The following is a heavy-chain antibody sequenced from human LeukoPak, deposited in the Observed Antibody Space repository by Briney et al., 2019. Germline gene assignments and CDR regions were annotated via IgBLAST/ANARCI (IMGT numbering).Heavy chain of an antibody. J-gene: IGHJ6*03. V-gene: IGHV3-21*01. CDR3: ARDFKPHYDFWSGYFPYYMDV. D-gene: IGHD3-3*01. Sequence: GGSLRLSCAASGFTFSSYSMNWVRQAPGKGLEWVSSISSSSSYIYYADSVKGRFTISRDNAKNSLYLQMNSLRAEDTAVYYCARDFKPHYDFWSGYFPYYMDVWGKGTTVTVSS. CDR2: ISSSSSYI. CDR1: GFTFSSYS.